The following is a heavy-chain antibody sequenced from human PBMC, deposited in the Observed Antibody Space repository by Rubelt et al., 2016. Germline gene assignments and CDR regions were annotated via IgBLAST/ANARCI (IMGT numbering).Heavy chain of an antibody. CDR1: GGSISSSSHY. V-gene: IGHV4-39*07. J-gene: IGHJ6*02. Sequence: QVQLQESGPRLVKPSETLSLTCTVSGGSISSSSHYWGWIRQPPGKGLEWIGSIYYIGSTNYNPSLKSRVTITSKNQFSLKLNSGTAADTAVYYCARGRGSGSYGGYYFYGVDVWGQGTTVTVSS. CDR2: IYYIGST. CDR3: ARGRGSGSYGGYYFYGVDV. D-gene: IGHD1-26*01.